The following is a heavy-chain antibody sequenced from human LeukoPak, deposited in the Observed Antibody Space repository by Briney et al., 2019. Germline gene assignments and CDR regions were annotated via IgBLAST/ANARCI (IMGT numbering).Heavy chain of an antibody. J-gene: IGHJ4*02. Sequence: ASVKVSCKASGYTFTGYYMHWVRQAPGQGLEWMGWIYPNSGGTKYAQKFQGRVTMTRDTSISTAYLELSRLRSDETAVYYCARENMTRVTLDYWGQGTLVTVSS. V-gene: IGHV1-2*02. CDR1: GYTFTGYY. D-gene: IGHD4-17*01. CDR2: IYPNSGGT. CDR3: ARENMTRVTLDY.